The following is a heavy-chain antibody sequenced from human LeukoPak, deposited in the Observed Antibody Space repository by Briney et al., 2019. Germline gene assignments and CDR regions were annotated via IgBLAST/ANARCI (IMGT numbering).Heavy chain of an antibody. CDR2: ISTSGGNT. CDR3: ATTKQARRYFDY. D-gene: IGHD1-1*01. V-gene: IGHV3-23*01. Sequence: GGSLRLSCATSGFTFNNAWMSWVRQAPGKGLEWVSAISTSGGNTYYADSVRGRFTISRDNSKNTLYLQMNTLRAEDTAVYYCATTKQARRYFDYWGQGTLVTVSS. CDR1: GFTFNNAW. J-gene: IGHJ4*02.